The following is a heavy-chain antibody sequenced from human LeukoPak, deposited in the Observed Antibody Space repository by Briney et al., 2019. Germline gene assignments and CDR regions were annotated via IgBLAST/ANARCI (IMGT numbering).Heavy chain of an antibody. CDR1: GGSISSYY. V-gene: IGHV4-4*07. Sequence: SETLSHTCTVSGGSISSYYWSWIRQPAGKGLEWIGRIYTSGSTNYNPSLRSRVTMTVDTSKNQFSLKLSSVTAADTAVYYCASSGSYYDLFDYWGQGTLVTVSS. J-gene: IGHJ4*02. CDR2: IYTSGST. D-gene: IGHD1-26*01. CDR3: ASSGSYYDLFDY.